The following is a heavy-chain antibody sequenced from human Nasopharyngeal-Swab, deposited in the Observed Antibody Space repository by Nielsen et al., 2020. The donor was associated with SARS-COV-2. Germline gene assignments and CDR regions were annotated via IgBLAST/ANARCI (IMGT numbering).Heavy chain of an antibody. CDR1: GYTFTSYY. Sequence: ASVTVSRKASGYTFTSYYMHWVRQAPGQGLEWMGIINPRGGSTSYAQKFQGRVTMTRDTSTSTLYMNLSSLTSDDTAVYFCTRGTYDMDVWGQGTTVTVSS. CDR2: INPRGGST. V-gene: IGHV1-46*01. J-gene: IGHJ6*02. CDR3: TRGTYDMDV.